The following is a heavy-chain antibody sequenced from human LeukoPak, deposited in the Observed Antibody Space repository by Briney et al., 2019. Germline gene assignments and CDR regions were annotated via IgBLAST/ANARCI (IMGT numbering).Heavy chain of an antibody. CDR1: GFTFSSYS. CDR3: AREEGPYFDC. V-gene: IGHV3-21*04. CDR2: ISSSSSYI. Sequence: GGSLRLSCAASGFTFSSYSMNWVRQAPGKGLEWVSSISSSSSYIYYADSVKGRFTISRDNAKRSPYLQMNSLTAEDTAFYYCAREEGPYFDCWGQGTLVTVSS. J-gene: IGHJ4*02.